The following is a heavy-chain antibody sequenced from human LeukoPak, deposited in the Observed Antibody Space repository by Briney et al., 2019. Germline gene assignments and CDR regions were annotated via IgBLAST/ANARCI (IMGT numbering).Heavy chain of an antibody. CDR2: ISSSSSYI. Sequence: GGSLRLSCAASGFTFSSYSMNWVRQAPGKGLEWVSSISSSSSYIYYADSVKGRFTISRDNAKNSLYLQMNSLRAEDTAVYYCARWGDTAMVTFDYWGQGTLFTVSS. CDR1: GFTFSSYS. D-gene: IGHD5-18*01. CDR3: ARWGDTAMVTFDY. V-gene: IGHV3-21*01. J-gene: IGHJ4*02.